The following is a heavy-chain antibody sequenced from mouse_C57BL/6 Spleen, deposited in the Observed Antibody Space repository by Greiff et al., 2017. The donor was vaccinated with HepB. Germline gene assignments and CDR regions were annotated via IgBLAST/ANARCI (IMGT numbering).Heavy chain of an antibody. CDR2: IYPGNSDT. D-gene: IGHD1-2*01. CDR1: GYTFTSYC. Sequence: EVQLQQSGTVLARPGASVKMSCKTSGYTFTSYCMHWVKQRPGQGLEWIGAIYPGNSDTSYNQKFKGKAKLTAVTSASTAYMELSSLTNEDSAVYYGTRGELRLLTGTGFDDRGKGTTLTVAS. CDR3: TRGELRLLTGTGFDD. V-gene: IGHV1-5*01. J-gene: IGHJ2*01.